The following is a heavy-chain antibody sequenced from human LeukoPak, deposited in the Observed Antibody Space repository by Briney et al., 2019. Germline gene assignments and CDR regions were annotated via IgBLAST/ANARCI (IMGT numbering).Heavy chain of an antibody. J-gene: IGHJ4*02. V-gene: IGHV4-4*07. CDR1: GGSISSYY. Sequence: PSGTLSLTCTVSGGSISSYYWSWIRRPAGRGLEWIGRIYTSGSTNYNPSLMSRVTMSVDTSKNQFSLKLSSVTAADTAVYYCARAAAGTDLDYWGQGTLVTVPS. CDR2: IYTSGST. CDR3: ARAAAGTDLDY. D-gene: IGHD6-13*01.